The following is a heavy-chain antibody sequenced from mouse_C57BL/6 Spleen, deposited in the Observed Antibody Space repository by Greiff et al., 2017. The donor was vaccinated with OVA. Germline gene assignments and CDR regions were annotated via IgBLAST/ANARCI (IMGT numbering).Heavy chain of an antibody. CDR1: GYTFPDYY. V-gene: IGHV1-26*01. CDR3: ARRGYDGFAY. Sequence: VQLQQSGPELVKPGPSVRISCKASGYTFPDYYMTWLKRSHGKSLEWIGDITPNNGGPSYNQKFKGKATLTVDKSSSTAYMELRSLTSEDSAVYYCARRGYDGFAYWGQGTLVTVSA. D-gene: IGHD2-3*01. J-gene: IGHJ3*01. CDR2: ITPNNGGP.